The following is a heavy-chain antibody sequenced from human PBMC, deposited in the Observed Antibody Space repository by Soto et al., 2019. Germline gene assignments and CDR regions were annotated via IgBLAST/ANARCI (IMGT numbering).Heavy chain of an antibody. CDR1: GGSISSYY. J-gene: IGHJ4*02. CDR3: ARRWGSTFDY. V-gene: IGHV4-59*08. CDR2: IYYSGST. D-gene: IGHD2-15*01. Sequence: QVQLQESGPGLVKPSETLSLTCTVSGGSISSYYWSWIRQPPGKGLEWIGYIYYSGSTNYNPSLISRVTISVDTSKNQFSLKLSSVTAADTAVYYCARRWGSTFDYWGQGTLVTVSS.